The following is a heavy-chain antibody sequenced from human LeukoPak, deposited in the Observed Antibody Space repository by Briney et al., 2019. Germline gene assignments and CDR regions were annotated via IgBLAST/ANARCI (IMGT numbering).Heavy chain of an antibody. V-gene: IGHV4-31*03. CDR2: ISHRRDI. J-gene: IGHJ4*02. CDR3: AREDSSDYDSGYLDS. D-gene: IGHD3-22*01. Sequence: SETLSLTCTVSGGSMSTNNYYWTWIRQLPGKGLEWIGYISHRRDIFYNPSLRSRVAISLDTSKSQFSLKMSSVTAADTAVYFCAREDSSDYDSGYLDSWGQGTLVTVSS. CDR1: GGSMSTNNYY.